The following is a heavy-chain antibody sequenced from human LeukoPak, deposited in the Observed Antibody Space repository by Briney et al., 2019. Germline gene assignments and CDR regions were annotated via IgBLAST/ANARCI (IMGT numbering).Heavy chain of an antibody. CDR2: IKPHSGGT. V-gene: IGHV1-2*02. Sequence: ASVKVSCKASGYTFTGYFIHWVRQAPGQGLEWMGWIKPHSGGTNYAPKFQGGVTLTRDTSISTAYMELSSLRSDDTAVYYCARDAEFDILTGPLGYFDLWGRGTLVTVSS. D-gene: IGHD3-9*01. CDR3: ARDAEFDILTGPLGYFDL. J-gene: IGHJ2*01. CDR1: GYTFTGYF.